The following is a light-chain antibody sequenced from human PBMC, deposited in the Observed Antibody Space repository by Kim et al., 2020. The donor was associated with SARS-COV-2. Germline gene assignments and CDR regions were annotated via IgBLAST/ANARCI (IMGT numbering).Light chain of an antibody. CDR3: CSYAGRYTSWV. J-gene: IGLJ3*02. V-gene: IGLV2-11*01. Sequence: QSALTQPRSVSGSPGQSVTIACTGTSSDVGAYNYVSWYQQHPGKAPKLMIYDVSRRPSGVPDRFSGSKSGNTASLTISGLQAEDEADYYCCSYAGRYTSWVFGGGTKLTVL. CDR1: SSDVGAYNY. CDR2: DVS.